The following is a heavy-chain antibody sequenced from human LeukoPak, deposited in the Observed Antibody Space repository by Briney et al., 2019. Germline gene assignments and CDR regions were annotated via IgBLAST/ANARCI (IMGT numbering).Heavy chain of an antibody. J-gene: IGHJ4*02. Sequence: GASVKVSCKASGYTFTSYDINWVRQATGQGLEWMGWMNPNSGNTGYAQKFQGRVTITRNTSISTAYMELSSLRSEDTAVYYCATVGTYSSSWYFREEKNYFDYWGQGTLVTVSS. CDR3: ATVGTYSSSWYFREEKNYFDY. D-gene: IGHD6-13*01. CDR1: GYTFTSYD. V-gene: IGHV1-8*03. CDR2: MNPNSGNT.